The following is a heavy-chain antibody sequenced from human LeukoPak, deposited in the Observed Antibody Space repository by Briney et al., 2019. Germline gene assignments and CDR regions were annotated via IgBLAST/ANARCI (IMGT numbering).Heavy chain of an antibody. D-gene: IGHD3-10*01. J-gene: IGHJ3*02. Sequence: GGSLRLSCAGSGFIFSTFGMNWVRQAPGKGLEWISYISSSSSTIFYADSVKGRFTISRDNAKNSLYLQMNSPRDEDTAVYYCARDLSDYYGSGSYRPIDAFDIWGQGTMVTVSS. V-gene: IGHV3-48*02. CDR2: ISSSSSTI. CDR3: ARDLSDYYGSGSYRPIDAFDI. CDR1: GFIFSTFG.